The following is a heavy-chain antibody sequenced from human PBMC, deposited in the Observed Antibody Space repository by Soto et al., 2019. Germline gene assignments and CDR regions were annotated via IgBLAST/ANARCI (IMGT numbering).Heavy chain of an antibody. V-gene: IGHV3-48*02. D-gene: IGHD5-12*01. Sequence: EVQLVESGGGLVQPGGSLRLSCAASGFTFYSYSMNWVRQAPGKGLEWLSYIGSTSSTIYYADSVKGRFTISRDNAKNSLYLQMNSLRDEDTAVYYCATTVATPYSLYDYAMDVWGQGTTVTVSS. CDR1: GFTFYSYS. CDR2: IGSTSSTI. J-gene: IGHJ6*02. CDR3: ATTVATPYSLYDYAMDV.